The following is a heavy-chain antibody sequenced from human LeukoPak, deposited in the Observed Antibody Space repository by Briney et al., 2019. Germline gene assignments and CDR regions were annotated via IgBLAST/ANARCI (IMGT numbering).Heavy chain of an antibody. CDR2: IYSGGST. D-gene: IGHD2-8*01. J-gene: IGHJ6*03. CDR3: ARLMVPPYYYYMDV. V-gene: IGHV3-53*01. CDR1: GFTVSSNY. Sequence: GGSLRLSCAASGFTVSSNYMSWVRQAPGEGLEWVSVIYSGGSTYYADSVKGRFTISRDNSKNTLYLQMNSLRAADTAVYYCARLMVPPYYYYMDVWGKGTTVTVSS.